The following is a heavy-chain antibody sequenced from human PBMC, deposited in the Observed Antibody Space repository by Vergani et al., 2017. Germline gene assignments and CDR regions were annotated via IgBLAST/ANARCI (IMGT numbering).Heavy chain of an antibody. CDR3: ASADYGDLGFDY. V-gene: IGHV3-53*01. CDR1: GFTVSSNY. Sequence: EVQLVESGGGLIQPGGSLRLSCAASGFTVSSNYMSWVRQAPGKGLEWVSVIYSGGNTYYADSVKGRFTISRDKSKNTLYLQMNSLRAEDTAVYYCASADYGDLGFDYWGQGTLVTVSS. CDR2: IYSGGNT. D-gene: IGHD4-17*01. J-gene: IGHJ4*02.